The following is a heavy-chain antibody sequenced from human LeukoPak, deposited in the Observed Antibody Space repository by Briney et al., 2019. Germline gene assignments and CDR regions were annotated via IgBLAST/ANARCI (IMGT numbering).Heavy chain of an antibody. CDR1: GFTFSNYW. CDR3: AREDDWNYEDY. J-gene: IGHJ4*02. Sequence: GGSLRLSCAASGFTFSNYWMSWVRQAPGKGLEWVANIKQDGSEKYYVNSVRGRFTISRDNAKNSLYLQMNSLRAEDTAIYFCAREDDWNYEDYWGQGTLVTVSS. CDR2: IKQDGSEK. D-gene: IGHD1-7*01. V-gene: IGHV3-7*01.